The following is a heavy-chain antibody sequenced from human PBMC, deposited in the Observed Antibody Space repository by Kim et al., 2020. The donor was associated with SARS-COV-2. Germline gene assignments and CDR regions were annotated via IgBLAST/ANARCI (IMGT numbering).Heavy chain of an antibody. J-gene: IGHJ6*02. V-gene: IGHV4-34*01. CDR1: GGSFSGYY. Sequence: SETLSLTCAVYGGSFSGYYWSWIRQPPGKGLEWIGEINHSGSTNYNPSLKSRVTISVDTSKNQFSLKLSSVTAADTAVYYCATPGYGSGSYYNGDYYYGMDVWGQGTTVTVSS. CDR3: ATPGYGSGSYYNGDYYYGMDV. D-gene: IGHD3-10*01. CDR2: INHSGST.